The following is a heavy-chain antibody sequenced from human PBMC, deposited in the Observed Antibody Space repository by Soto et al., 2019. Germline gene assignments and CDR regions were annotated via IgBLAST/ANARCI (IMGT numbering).Heavy chain of an antibody. V-gene: IGHV1-2*02. CDR2: INPNSGGT. J-gene: IGHJ6*02. Sequence: ASVTVSCKISAYTFTGYYMHWVRQAPGQGLEWMGWINPNSGGTNYAQKFQGRVTMTRDTSISTAYMELSRLRSDDTAVYYRARAREGMRYYYYGMDVWGQGNTVTAS. D-gene: IGHD2-8*01. CDR3: ARAREGMRYYYYGMDV. CDR1: AYTFTGYY.